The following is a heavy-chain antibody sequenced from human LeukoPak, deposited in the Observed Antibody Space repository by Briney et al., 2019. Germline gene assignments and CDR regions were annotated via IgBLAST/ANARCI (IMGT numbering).Heavy chain of an antibody. CDR2: INIGGTNT. Sequence: GSLRLSCAASGFTFNDYYMSWIRQAPGKGLEWLSYINIGGTNTHYADSVKGRFTISRDNAKKSLYLEMNNLRAEDTAVYYCATAGAGFDTWGQGVLVTVSS. V-gene: IGHV3-11*01. CDR3: ATAGAGFDT. J-gene: IGHJ5*02. CDR1: GFTFNDYY.